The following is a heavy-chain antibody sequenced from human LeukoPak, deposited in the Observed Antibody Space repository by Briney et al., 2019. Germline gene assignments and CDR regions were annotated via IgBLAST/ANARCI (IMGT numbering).Heavy chain of an antibody. CDR3: ARDRIGRITMVRGVKGTLDY. CDR1: GFTFSSYA. D-gene: IGHD3-10*01. V-gene: IGHV3-30-3*01. CDR2: ISYDGSNK. J-gene: IGHJ4*02. Sequence: GSLRLSCAASGFTFSSYAMHWVRQAPGKGLEWVAVISYDGSNKYYADSVKGRFTISRDNSKNTLYLQMNSLRAEDTAVYYCARDRIGRITMVRGVKGTLDYWGQGTLVTVSS.